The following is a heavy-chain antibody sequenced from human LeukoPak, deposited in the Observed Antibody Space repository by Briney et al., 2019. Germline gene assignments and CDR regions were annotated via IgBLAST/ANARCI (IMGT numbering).Heavy chain of an antibody. CDR3: ARGSRITIFGVVIHRDNWFDP. Sequence: ASVKVSCKASGYTFTGYYMHWVRQAPGQGLEWMGWINPNSGGTNYAQKFQSRVTMTRDTSISTAYMELSRLRSDDTAVYYCARGSRITIFGVVIHRDNWFDPWGQGTLVTVSS. V-gene: IGHV1-2*02. CDR2: INPNSGGT. D-gene: IGHD3-3*01. CDR1: GYTFTGYY. J-gene: IGHJ5*02.